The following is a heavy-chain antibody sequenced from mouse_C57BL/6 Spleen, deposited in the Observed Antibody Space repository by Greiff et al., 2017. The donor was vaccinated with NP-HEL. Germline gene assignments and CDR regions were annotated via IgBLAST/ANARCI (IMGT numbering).Heavy chain of an antibody. V-gene: IGHV1-54*01. Sequence: QVQLQQSGAELVRPGTSVKVSCKASGYAFTNYLIEWVKQRPGQGLEWIGVINPGSGGTNYNEKFKGKATLTADKSSSTAYMQLSSLTSEDSAVYFCAREGISYAMDYWGQGTSVTVSS. CDR3: AREGISYAMDY. J-gene: IGHJ4*01. CDR2: INPGSGGT. CDR1: GYAFTNYL.